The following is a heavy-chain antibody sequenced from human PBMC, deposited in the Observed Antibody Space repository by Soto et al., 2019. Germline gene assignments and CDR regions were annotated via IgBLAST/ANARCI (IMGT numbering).Heavy chain of an antibody. Sequence: QVQLVQSGAEVKKPGSSVKVSCKGSGGTFSSYAISWVRQAPGQGLEWMGGIIPILGTADYAQKFQGRVTITADESTSTAYMEPSSLRSEDTAVYYCASHGITGTWVYYYGMDVWGQGTTVTVSS. CDR2: IIPILGTA. CDR3: ASHGITGTWVYYYGMDV. J-gene: IGHJ6*02. CDR1: GGTFSSYA. D-gene: IGHD1-7*01. V-gene: IGHV1-69*11.